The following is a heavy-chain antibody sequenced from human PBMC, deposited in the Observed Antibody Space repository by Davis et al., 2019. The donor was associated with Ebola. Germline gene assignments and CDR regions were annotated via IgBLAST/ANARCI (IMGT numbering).Heavy chain of an antibody. D-gene: IGHD3-10*02. CDR2: INPNSGDS. J-gene: IGHJ6*02. CDR3: ARASPPEYNVWSRNPHYHYFPMDV. V-gene: IGHV1-2*02. Sequence: ASVKVSCKASGYTFTDHYMYWVRQAPGQGLEWMGWINPNSGDSSFAQKFQGRVTMTRDTSIGTAYMELSSLRSDDTAVYLCARASPPEYNVWSRNPHYHYFPMDVWGQGTTVTVSS. CDR1: GYTFTDHY.